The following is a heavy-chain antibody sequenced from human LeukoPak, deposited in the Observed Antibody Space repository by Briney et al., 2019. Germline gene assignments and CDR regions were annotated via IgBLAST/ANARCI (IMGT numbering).Heavy chain of an antibody. J-gene: IGHJ4*02. CDR2: ISSTSTYI. CDR3: AKGGYSSSWYCDY. D-gene: IGHD6-13*01. V-gene: IGHV3-21*04. CDR1: GFTFSSYS. Sequence: GGSLRLSCAASGFTFSSYSMNWVRQAPGKGLEWVSSISSTSTYIYYADSMKGRFTISRDNAKNSLYLRMNSLRAEDTAVYYCAKGGYSSSWYCDYWGQGTLVTVSS.